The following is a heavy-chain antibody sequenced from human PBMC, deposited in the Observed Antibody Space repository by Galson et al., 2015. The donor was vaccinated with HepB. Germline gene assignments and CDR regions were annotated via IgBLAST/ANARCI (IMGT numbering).Heavy chain of an antibody. V-gene: IGHV5-51*01. CDR2: IYPGDSDT. Sequence: QSGAEVKKPGESLKISCKGSGYSFTSYWIGWVRQMPGKGLEWMGIIYPGDSDTRYSPSFQGQVTISADESINTAYLEWGSLKASDIAMYYCARGHYYYAMDVWGQGTTVTVSS. J-gene: IGHJ6*02. CDR3: ARGHYYYAMDV. CDR1: GYSFTSYW.